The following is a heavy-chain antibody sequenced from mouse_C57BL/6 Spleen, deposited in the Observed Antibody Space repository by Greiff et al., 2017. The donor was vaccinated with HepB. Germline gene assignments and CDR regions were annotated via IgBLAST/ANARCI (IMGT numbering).Heavy chain of an antibody. V-gene: IGHV1-59*01. CDR2: IDPSDSYT. CDR1: GYTFTSYW. J-gene: IGHJ2*01. CDR3: ARSDYSGSSPYYFDY. Sequence: VQLQQPGAELVRPGTSVKLSCKASGYTFTSYWMHWVKQRPGQGLEWIGVIDPSDSYTNYNQKFKGKATLTVDTSSSTAYMQLSSLTSEDSAVYYCARSDYSGSSPYYFDYWGQGTTLTVSS. D-gene: IGHD1-1*01.